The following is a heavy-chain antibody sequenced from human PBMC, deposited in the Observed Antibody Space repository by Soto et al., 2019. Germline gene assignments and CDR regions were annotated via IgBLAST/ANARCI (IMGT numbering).Heavy chain of an antibody. CDR1: GGTFSSYA. J-gene: IGHJ3*02. V-gene: IGHV1-69*06. Sequence: QVQLVQSGAEVKKPGSSVKVSCKASGGTFSSYAISWVRQAPGQGLEWMGGIIPIFGTANYAQKFQGRVTITADKSTRTAYMELSSLRSEDTAVYYCARDGLPITLTDDAFHIWGQGTMVTVSS. CDR2: IIPIFGTA. D-gene: IGHD1-20*01. CDR3: ARDGLPITLTDDAFHI.